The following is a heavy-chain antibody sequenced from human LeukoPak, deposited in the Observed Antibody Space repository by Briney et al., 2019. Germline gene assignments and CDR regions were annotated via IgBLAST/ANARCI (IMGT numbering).Heavy chain of an antibody. CDR3: ATTTAGYSSGRYPGWPVDY. D-gene: IGHD6-19*01. Sequence: GGSLRLSCAASGFTFSSHAVSWVRQAPGKGLEWVSAISGSGGDTYYADSVKGRFTISRDNSKNMVYLQMNSLSTEDTAVYYCATTTAGYSSGRYPGWPVDYWGQGTLVNVSS. V-gene: IGHV3-23*01. J-gene: IGHJ4*02. CDR2: ISGSGGDT. CDR1: GFTFSSHA.